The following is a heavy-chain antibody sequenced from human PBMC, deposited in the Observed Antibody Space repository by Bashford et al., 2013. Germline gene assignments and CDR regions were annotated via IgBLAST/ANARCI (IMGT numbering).Heavy chain of an antibody. Sequence: SVKVSCKASGGTFSSYAISWVRQAPGQGLEWMGGIIPIFGTANYAQKFQGRVTITADKSTSTAYMELSSLRSEDTAVYYCARDRGSLYDAFDIWGQGTMVTVSS. J-gene: IGHJ3*02. CDR1: GGTFSSYA. V-gene: IGHV1-69*06. CDR3: ARDRGSLYDAFDI. CDR2: IIPIFGTA. D-gene: IGHD3-16*02.